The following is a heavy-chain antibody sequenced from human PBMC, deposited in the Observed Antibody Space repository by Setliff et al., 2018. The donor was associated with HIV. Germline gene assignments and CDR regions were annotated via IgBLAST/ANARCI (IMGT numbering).Heavy chain of an antibody. CDR3: ARDYNFWSGYYTNDAFDI. Sequence: ASVKVSCKASHYTFTSYGISWVRQAPGQGLEWMGWISPYNGNTNYAQNFQGRVTMTTDISTSTAYMELRSLRSDDTAVYYCARDYNFWSGYYTNDAFDIWGQGTMVTVSS. D-gene: IGHD3-3*01. J-gene: IGHJ3*02. V-gene: IGHV1-18*01. CDR2: ISPYNGNT. CDR1: HYTFTSYG.